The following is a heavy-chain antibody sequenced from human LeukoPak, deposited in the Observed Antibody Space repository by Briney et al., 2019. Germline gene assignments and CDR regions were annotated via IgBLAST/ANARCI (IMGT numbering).Heavy chain of an antibody. Sequence: GGSLRLSCAASGFTFDDYAMHWVRRAPGKGLELVSGISWNSGSIVDADSVKGRFTSSRDNAKPSLYLQMSSLRAEDTALYYCAKVADYGDLYHFDYWGQGTLVTVSS. J-gene: IGHJ4*02. CDR1: GFTFDDYA. CDR2: ISWNSGSI. CDR3: AKVADYGDLYHFDY. V-gene: IGHV3-9*01. D-gene: IGHD4-17*01.